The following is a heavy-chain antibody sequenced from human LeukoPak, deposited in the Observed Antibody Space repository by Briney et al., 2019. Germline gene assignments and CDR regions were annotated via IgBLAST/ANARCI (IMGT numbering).Heavy chain of an antibody. V-gene: IGHV3-7*04. Sequence: EGSLRLSCAASGFTFSSYWMSWVRQAPGNGLEWVANIKQDGSEKYYVDSVKGRFTISGDNAKNSLYLQMNSLRAEDTAVYYCARGIVATIDYFDYWSQGTLVTVSS. D-gene: IGHD5-12*01. CDR2: IKQDGSEK. J-gene: IGHJ4*02. CDR1: GFTFSSYW. CDR3: ARGIVATIDYFDY.